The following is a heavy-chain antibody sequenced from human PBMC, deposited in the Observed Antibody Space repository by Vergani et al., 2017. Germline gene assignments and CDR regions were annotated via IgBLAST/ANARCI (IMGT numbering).Heavy chain of an antibody. J-gene: IGHJ4*02. Sequence: QVQLVETGGGVVQPGGSLRLYCATSGFSFNTYGAHWVRQAPGKGLEWVAFIGYDGRIKYNVDSVKGRFTISRDTSKKTLSLQMRSLRADDTAVYYCASQYDEGYWGQGTLVTVSS. CDR2: IGYDGRIK. CDR3: ASQYDEGY. V-gene: IGHV3-30*02. D-gene: IGHD3-16*01. CDR1: GFSFNTYG.